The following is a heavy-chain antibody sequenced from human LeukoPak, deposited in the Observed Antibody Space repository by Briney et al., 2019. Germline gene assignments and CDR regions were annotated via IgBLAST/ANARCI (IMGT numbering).Heavy chain of an antibody. Sequence: ASVKVSSKTSGYTFTGSYMHWLRQAPGQGPEWMGWLNPNTGETKFARKFQGRVTMSRDTSIYTAYMELNRLTSDDTAVYYCARALHKWNDQGSDHWGQGTLVTVSS. CDR2: LNPNTGET. CDR1: GYTFTGSY. CDR3: ARALHKWNDQGSDH. V-gene: IGHV1-2*02. D-gene: IGHD1-1*01. J-gene: IGHJ4*02.